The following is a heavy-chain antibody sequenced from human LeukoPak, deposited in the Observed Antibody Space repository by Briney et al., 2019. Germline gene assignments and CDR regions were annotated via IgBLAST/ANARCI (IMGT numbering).Heavy chain of an antibody. CDR3: TRGGYSSSWYEFY. CDR2: INSDGSST. Sequence: PGGSLRLSCAASGFTFSSYWMHWVRQAPGKGLVWVSRINSDGSSTSYADSVKGRFTISRDNAKNTLYLQMNSLKTEDTAVYYCTRGGYSSSWYEFYWGQGTLVTVSS. V-gene: IGHV3-74*01. D-gene: IGHD6-13*01. J-gene: IGHJ4*02. CDR1: GFTFSSYW.